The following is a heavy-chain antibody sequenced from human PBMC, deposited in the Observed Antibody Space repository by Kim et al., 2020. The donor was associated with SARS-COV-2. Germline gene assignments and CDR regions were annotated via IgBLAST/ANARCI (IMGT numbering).Heavy chain of an antibody. CDR1: RFTFADSW. Sequence: GGSLRLSCAVSRFTFADSWIHWVRQAPGKGLEWVSRVSSDGSTTNYADSVKGRFTISRDNAENTLYLQMNSLGAEDTAVYYCARGCFRDGFDVWGQGATVTVSS. V-gene: IGHV3-74*01. D-gene: IGHD3-10*01. CDR3: ARGCFRDGFDV. J-gene: IGHJ6*02. CDR2: VSSDGSTT.